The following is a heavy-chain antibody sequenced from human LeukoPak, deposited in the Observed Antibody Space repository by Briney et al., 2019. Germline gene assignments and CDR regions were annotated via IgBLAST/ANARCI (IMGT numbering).Heavy chain of an antibody. CDR1: GGTFSSYA. V-gene: IGHV1-18*01. CDR3: ARGGIAVAGKTAMFDY. CDR2: ISAYNGNT. D-gene: IGHD6-19*01. Sequence: ASVKVSCKASGGTFSSYAISWVRQAPGQGLEWMGWISAYNGNTNYAQKLQGRVTMTTDTSTSTAYMELRSLRSDDTAVYYCARGGIAVAGKTAMFDYWGQGTLVTVSS. J-gene: IGHJ4*02.